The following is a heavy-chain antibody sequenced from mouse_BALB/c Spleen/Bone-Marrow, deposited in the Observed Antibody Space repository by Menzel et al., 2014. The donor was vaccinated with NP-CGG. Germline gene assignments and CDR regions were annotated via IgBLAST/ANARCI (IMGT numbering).Heavy chain of an antibody. V-gene: IGHV4-1*02. CDR3: ARPGYYGYQNV. D-gene: IGHD1-2*01. J-gene: IGHJ1*01. CDR1: GFDFSRYW. CDR2: INPDSRTI. Sequence: EVQLVESGGGLVQPGRSLKLSCAASGFDFSRYWMTWVRQAPGKGLEWIGEINPDSRTINYTPSLKDKFIISRDNAKNTLYLQMSKVRSEDTALYYCARPGYYGYQNVWGAGTTVTVSS.